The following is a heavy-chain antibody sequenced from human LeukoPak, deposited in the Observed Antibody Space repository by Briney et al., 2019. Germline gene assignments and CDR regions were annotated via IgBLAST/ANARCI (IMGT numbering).Heavy chain of an antibody. J-gene: IGHJ4*02. CDR3: ARYVWGSYPTFEDY. Sequence: SETLSLTCTVSGGSISSYYWSWIRQPPGKGLEWIGYIYYSGSTNYNPSLKSRVTISVDTSKNKFSLKLSSVTAADTAVYYCARYVWGSYPTFEDYWGQGTLVTVSP. D-gene: IGHD3-16*02. CDR1: GGSISSYY. V-gene: IGHV4-59*01. CDR2: IYYSGST.